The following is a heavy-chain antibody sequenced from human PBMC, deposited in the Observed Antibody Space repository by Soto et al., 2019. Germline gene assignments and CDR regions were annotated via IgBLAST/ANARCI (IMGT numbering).Heavy chain of an antibody. V-gene: IGHV3-7*03. CDR1: GFSFSTYW. Sequence: PGGSLRLSCAASGFSFSTYWMSWVRQVPGTGLEWVANIKADGSETYYVDSVRGRFTISRDNAKTSLFLQLNSLRAEDTAVYYCAKGGHIDFCGQGTLVTVSS. D-gene: IGHD3-16*01. CDR2: IKADGSET. CDR3: AKGGHIDF. J-gene: IGHJ4*02.